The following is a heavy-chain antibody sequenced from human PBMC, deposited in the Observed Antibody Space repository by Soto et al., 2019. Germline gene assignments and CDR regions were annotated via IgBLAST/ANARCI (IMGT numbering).Heavy chain of an antibody. J-gene: IGHJ3*02. D-gene: IGHD6-19*01. CDR1: GFTFSSYA. CDR3: ARELGPWYSSGWYAFDI. V-gene: IGHV3-30-3*01. Sequence: QVQLVESGGGVVQPGRSLRLSCAASGFTFSSYAMHWVRQAPGKGLEWVAVISYDGSNKYYADSVKGRFTISGDNSKNTLYLHISSLRAGDTAVYYCARELGPWYSSGWYAFDIWGQGTMVTVSS. CDR2: ISYDGSNK.